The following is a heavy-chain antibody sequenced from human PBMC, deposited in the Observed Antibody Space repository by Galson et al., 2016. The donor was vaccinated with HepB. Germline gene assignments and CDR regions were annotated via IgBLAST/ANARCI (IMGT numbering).Heavy chain of an antibody. D-gene: IGHD5-24*01. J-gene: IGHJ6*02. Sequence: QSGAEVKKPGESLKISCKGSGYNLRSYWIGWVRQMPGKGLEWMGIMYPGDSDTRYSPSLEGRVTMSADKSTSTAYLQWSSLKASDTAMYFCVRRRDGFYGMDVWGQGTTVIV. CDR3: VRRRDGFYGMDV. CDR1: GYNLRSYW. CDR2: MYPGDSDT. V-gene: IGHV5-51*01.